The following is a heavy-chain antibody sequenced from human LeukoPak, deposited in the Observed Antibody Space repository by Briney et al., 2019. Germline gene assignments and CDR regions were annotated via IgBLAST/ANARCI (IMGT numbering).Heavy chain of an antibody. CDR3: AGGSGASWFDH. J-gene: IGHJ5*02. V-gene: IGHV4-59*01. Sequence: SSETLSLTCSVSGGSISSGYWSWLRQPPGRGLEWIAYIYNSGRSNYNPSLKSRVTISLDTSKNQFSLKLSSVTAADTAVYYCAGGSGASWFDHWGQGTLVTVSS. D-gene: IGHD2-8*02. CDR2: IYNSGRS. CDR1: GGSISSGY.